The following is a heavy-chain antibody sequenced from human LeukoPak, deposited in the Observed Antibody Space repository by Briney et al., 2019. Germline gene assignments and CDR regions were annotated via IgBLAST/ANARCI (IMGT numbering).Heavy chain of an antibody. CDR1: GFTFDDYT. V-gene: IGHV3-43*01. CDR2: ISCNGGTT. Sequence: GGSLRLSCAASGFTFDDYTIHWVRQAPGKGLEWVSLISCNGGTTYYSDSVKGRFTISRDNSKNSLYLQMNSLRTEDTALYYCAKERGSSGYFDYWGQGTLVTVSS. D-gene: IGHD6-6*01. CDR3: AKERGSSGYFDY. J-gene: IGHJ4*02.